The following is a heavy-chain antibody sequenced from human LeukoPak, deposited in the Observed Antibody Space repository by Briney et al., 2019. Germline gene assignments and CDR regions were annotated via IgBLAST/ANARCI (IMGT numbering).Heavy chain of an antibody. J-gene: IGHJ5*02. V-gene: IGHV4-39*07. CDR1: GGSISSGDYY. CDR3: ARDQIGGPPRYGGNWFDP. CDR2: IYYSGST. Sequence: SETLSLTCTVSGGSISSGDYYWSWIRQPPGKGLEWIGSIYYSGSTYYNPSLKSRVTISVDTSKNQFSLKLSSVTAADTAVYYCARDQIGGPPRYGGNWFDPWGQGTLVTVSS. D-gene: IGHD4-23*01.